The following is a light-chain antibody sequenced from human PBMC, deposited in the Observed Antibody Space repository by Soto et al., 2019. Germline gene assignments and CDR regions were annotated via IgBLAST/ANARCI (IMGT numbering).Light chain of an antibody. V-gene: IGKV3-11*01. CDR2: DAP. Sequence: EIVLTQSPATLSLSPGERATLSCRASQGFSSYLAWYQQKPGQAPRLLIYDAPNRATGIPARFSGSGSGTDFTLTISSLEPEDFAVYYCQQRSNWPPTFGQGTRLEIK. CDR1: QGFSSY. J-gene: IGKJ5*01. CDR3: QQRSNWPPT.